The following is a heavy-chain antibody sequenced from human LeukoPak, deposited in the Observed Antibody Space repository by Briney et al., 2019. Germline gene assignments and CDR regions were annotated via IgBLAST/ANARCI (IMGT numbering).Heavy chain of an antibody. CDR3: ARRSGIAVAGAFDY. Sequence: GGSLRLSCAASGFTFSSNAMTWVRQAPGKGLECVSAITGSGDTTYYADSVKGRFTIFRDNSKNTLYLQLNNLRAEDTAIYYCARRSGIAVAGAFDYWGQGTLVTVSS. CDR2: ITGSGDTT. J-gene: IGHJ4*02. CDR1: GFTFSSNA. V-gene: IGHV3-23*01. D-gene: IGHD6-19*01.